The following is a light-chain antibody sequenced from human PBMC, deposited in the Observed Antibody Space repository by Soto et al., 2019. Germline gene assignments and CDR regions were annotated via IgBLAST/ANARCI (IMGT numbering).Light chain of an antibody. CDR3: QQYNTYPVT. CDR1: QSISSL. Sequence: DIQMAQSPSTLSASVGDRVTITCRASQSISSLLAWYQQKPGKAPKLLIYEASSLESGVPSRFSGSGSGTEFTLTISRLQPDDFATYYCQQYNTYPVTFGQGTKVEIK. CDR2: EAS. J-gene: IGKJ1*01. V-gene: IGKV1-5*03.